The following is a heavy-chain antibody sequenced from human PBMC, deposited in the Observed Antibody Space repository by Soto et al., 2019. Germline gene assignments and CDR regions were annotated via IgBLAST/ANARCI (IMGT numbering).Heavy chain of an antibody. CDR3: ATGRIQLSSPFGY. J-gene: IGHJ4*02. V-gene: IGHV1-24*01. CDR2: FDPEDGET. D-gene: IGHD5-18*01. Sequence: WASVKVSCKVSGYTLTELSMHWVRQSPGKGREWMGGFDPEDGETIYAQKFQGRVTMTEDTSTDTAYMELSSLRSEDTAVYYCATGRIQLSSPFGYWGQGTLVTVSS. CDR1: GYTLTELS.